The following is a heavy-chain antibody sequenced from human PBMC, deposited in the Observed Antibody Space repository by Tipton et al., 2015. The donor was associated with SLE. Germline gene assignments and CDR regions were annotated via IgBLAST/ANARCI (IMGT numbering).Heavy chain of an antibody. D-gene: IGHD2-15*01. J-gene: IGHJ6*02. V-gene: IGHV3-9*01. CDR3: TREVVVSANYYYYYNGLDV. Sequence: SLRLSCAASGFTFDDYAMHWVRQAPGKGLEWVSSISWNSGSIGYADSVKGRFTISRDNAKTSLYLQMNSLRAEDTALYYCTREVVVSANYYYYYNGLDVWGHGTTVTVSS. CDR2: ISWNSGSI. CDR1: GFTFDDYA.